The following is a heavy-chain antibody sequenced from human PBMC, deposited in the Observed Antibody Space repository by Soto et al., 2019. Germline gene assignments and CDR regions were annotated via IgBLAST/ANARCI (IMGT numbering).Heavy chain of an antibody. CDR2: ITGSGGST. Sequence: GGSQRLSYAASGFTFSAYAVSWVRQAPGKGLEWVSAITGSGGSTYHADSVKGRFTISRDNAENTLYLQMSSLRAEDTAVYYCAKGSASSRPYFFDYWGQGTLVTVSS. V-gene: IGHV3-23*01. CDR3: AKGSASSRPYFFDY. CDR1: GFTFSAYA. J-gene: IGHJ4*02. D-gene: IGHD2-2*01.